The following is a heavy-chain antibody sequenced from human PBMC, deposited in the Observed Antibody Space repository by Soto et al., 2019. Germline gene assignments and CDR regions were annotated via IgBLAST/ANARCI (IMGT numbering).Heavy chain of an antibody. CDR1: GGSFSGYY. CDR2: INHSGST. J-gene: IGHJ2*01. CDR3: ARGAGYIRNWCFDL. D-gene: IGHD5-18*01. Sequence: QVQLQQWGAGLLKPSETLSLTCAVYGGSFSGYYWSWIRKPPGKGLVWIGEINHSGSTNYNPSLTTRVPTSVDTSKNQFSLKLSSVPAADTAVYYCARGAGYIRNWCFDLWGRGTLVTVSS. V-gene: IGHV4-34*01.